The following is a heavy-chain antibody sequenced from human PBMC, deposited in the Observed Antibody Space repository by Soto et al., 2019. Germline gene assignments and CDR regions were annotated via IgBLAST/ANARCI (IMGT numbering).Heavy chain of an antibody. D-gene: IGHD3-22*01. J-gene: IGHJ4*02. V-gene: IGHV3-15*07. Sequence: GGALRLSCPASGFTFSHAWMNWVRQAPGKGLEWVGRIKSKTDGGATDYAAPVKGRFTISRDDSKNTLYLQMNSLKTEDTAMYFCTTFRYFFDSSGYYLCDFCVPGPLVTVSS. CDR1: GFTFSHAW. CDR2: IKSKTDGGAT. CDR3: TTFRYFFDSSGYYLCDF.